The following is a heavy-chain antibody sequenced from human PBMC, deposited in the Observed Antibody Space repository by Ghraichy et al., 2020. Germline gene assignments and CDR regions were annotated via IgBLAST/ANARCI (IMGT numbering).Heavy chain of an antibody. V-gene: IGHV3-23*01. CDR1: GFTFSSYA. CDR2: ISGSGGST. J-gene: IGHJ5*02. CDR3: AKDPAGIAVAGPTNWFDP. D-gene: IGHD6-19*01. Sequence: GGSLRLSCAASGFTFSSYAMSWVRQAPGKGLEWVSAISGSGGSTYYADSVKGRFTISRDNSKNTLYLQMNSLRAEDTAVYYCAKDPAGIAVAGPTNWFDPWGQGTLVTVSS.